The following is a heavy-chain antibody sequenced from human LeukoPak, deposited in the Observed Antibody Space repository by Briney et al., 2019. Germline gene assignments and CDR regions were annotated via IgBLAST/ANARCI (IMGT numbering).Heavy chain of an antibody. Sequence: PSETLSLTCLLSGGSIGPYYWSWIRQAAGKGPEWIGRIYTTGTADYNPSLKGRVFLSVDTSMNQFSLKVTSVTAADTAVYYCARDHSSSSWMDAFGIWGPGMKVIVSS. V-gene: IGHV4-4*07. CDR1: GGSIGPYY. CDR3: ARDHSSSSWMDAFGI. J-gene: IGHJ3*02. D-gene: IGHD6-6*01. CDR2: IYTTGTA.